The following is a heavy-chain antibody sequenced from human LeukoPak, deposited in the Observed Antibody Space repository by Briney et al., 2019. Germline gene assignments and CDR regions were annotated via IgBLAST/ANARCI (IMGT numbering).Heavy chain of an antibody. Sequence: PSETLSLTCTVSGDSISTYYWTWIRQPPGKGLEWLGYVYYSGRTNYNPSLKSRVTISVDTSKNQFSLKLSSVTAADTAVYYCARTFSESYYYYDMDVWGQGTTVTVSS. J-gene: IGHJ6*02. V-gene: IGHV4-59*01. CDR3: ARTFSESYYYYDMDV. CDR2: VYYSGRT. D-gene: IGHD1-26*01. CDR1: GDSISTYY.